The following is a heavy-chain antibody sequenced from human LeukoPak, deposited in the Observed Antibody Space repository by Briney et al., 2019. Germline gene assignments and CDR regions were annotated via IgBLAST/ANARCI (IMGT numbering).Heavy chain of an antibody. V-gene: IGHV1-18*01. CDR1: GYTFSSYG. D-gene: IGHD6-19*01. CDR2: ISTYNGIT. CDR3: VAGQRNWFDP. Sequence: ASVKVSCKASGYTFSSYGVSWVRQAPGQGLEWMGWISTYNGITNYAQKLQGRVTMTTDTSTSTAYMELRSLRSDDTAVYYCVAGQRNWFDPWGQGTLVTVSS. J-gene: IGHJ5*02.